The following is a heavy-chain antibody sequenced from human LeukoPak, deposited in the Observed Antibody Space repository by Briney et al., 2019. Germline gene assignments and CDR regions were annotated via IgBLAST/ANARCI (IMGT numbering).Heavy chain of an antibody. D-gene: IGHD2-21*01. V-gene: IGHV3-74*01. CDR2: VSDAGKTA. Sequence: GGSLRLSCAASGFTFSNYWMHWVRQAPGKGLEWVSGVSDAGKTARYADSVKGRFTISRDNFRNTFSLQMNSLRVEDTAIYYCAKSDCGGDGCKLLNYWGQGILVTVSS. J-gene: IGHJ4*02. CDR1: GFTFSNYW. CDR3: AKSDCGGDGCKLLNY.